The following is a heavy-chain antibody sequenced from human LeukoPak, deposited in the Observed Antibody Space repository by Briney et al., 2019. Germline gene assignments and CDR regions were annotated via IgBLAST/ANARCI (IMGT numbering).Heavy chain of an antibody. V-gene: IGHV4-34*01. CDR3: ASSWADYDSSGYYFY. Sequence: SETLSLTCTVSGGSISSYYWSWIRQPPGKGLEWIGEINHSGSTNYNPSLKSRVTISVDTSKNQFSLKLSSVTAADTAVYYCASSWADYDSSGYYFYWGQGTLVTVSS. CDR2: INHSGST. J-gene: IGHJ4*02. D-gene: IGHD3-22*01. CDR1: GGSISSYY.